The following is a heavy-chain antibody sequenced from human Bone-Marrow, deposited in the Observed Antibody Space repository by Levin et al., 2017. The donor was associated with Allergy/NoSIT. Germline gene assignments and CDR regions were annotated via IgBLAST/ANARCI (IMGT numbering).Heavy chain of an antibody. CDR2: FDPENDET. CDR1: GYSLTETS. D-gene: IGHD3-16*02. J-gene: IGHJ6*02. V-gene: IGHV1-24*01. Sequence: RASVKVSCKVSGYSLTETSMQWVRQAPGKGLEWMGGFDPENDETIHAQKFQGRITMTEDTSTDTAYMELSSLRPEDTAVYYCARGIMIKIGGVIAAYGMDVWGQGTTVTVSS. CDR3: ARGIMIKIGGVIAAYGMDV.